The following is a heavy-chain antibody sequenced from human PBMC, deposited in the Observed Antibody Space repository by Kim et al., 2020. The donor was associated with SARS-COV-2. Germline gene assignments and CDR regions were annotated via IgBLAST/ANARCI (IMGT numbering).Heavy chain of an antibody. Sequence: ASVKVSCKASGYTFTSYYMHWVRQAPGQGLEWMGIINPSGGSTSYAQKFQGRVTMTRDTSTSTVYMELSSLRSEDTAVYYCARDHSWYSSSWISYGMDVWGQGTTVTVSS. J-gene: IGHJ6*02. CDR3: ARDHSWYSSSWISYGMDV. V-gene: IGHV1-46*01. D-gene: IGHD6-13*01. CDR1: GYTFTSYY. CDR2: INPSGGST.